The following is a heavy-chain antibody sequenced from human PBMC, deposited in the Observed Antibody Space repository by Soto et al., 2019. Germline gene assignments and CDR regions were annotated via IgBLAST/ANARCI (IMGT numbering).Heavy chain of an antibody. Sequence: QVQLVQSGAEVKKPGASVKVSCKASGYTFTGYYMHWVRQAPGQGLEWMGWINPNSGGTNYAQKFQGWVTRKRDRSMSRGYMEMSRMRYDDTAVYYCARSEDYDIWSGADPLYDGMDVWGQGTTVTVSS. V-gene: IGHV1-2*04. CDR2: INPNSGGT. CDR3: ARSEDYDIWSGADPLYDGMDV. D-gene: IGHD3-3*01. CDR1: GYTFTGYY. J-gene: IGHJ6*02.